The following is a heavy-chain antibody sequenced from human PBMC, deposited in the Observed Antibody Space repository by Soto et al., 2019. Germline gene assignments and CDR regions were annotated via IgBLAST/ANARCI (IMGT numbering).Heavy chain of an antibody. V-gene: IGHV3-48*03. CDR1: GFTFSSYK. D-gene: IGHD5-18*01. CDR3: ARDLVDTAMVKDTWFDP. J-gene: IGHJ5*02. CDR2: ISSSGSTI. Sequence: GGSLRLSCAASGFTFSSYKMNWVRQAPGKGLEWVSYISSSGSTIYYADSVKGRFTISRDNAKNSLYLQMNSLRAEDTAVYYCARDLVDTAMVKDTWFDPWGQGTLVTVSS.